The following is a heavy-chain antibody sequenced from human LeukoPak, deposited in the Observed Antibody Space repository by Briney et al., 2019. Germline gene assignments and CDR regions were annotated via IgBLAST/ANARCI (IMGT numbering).Heavy chain of an antibody. CDR1: GYGFTNSW. J-gene: IGHJ4*02. CDR2: IYPGDSDT. CDR3: ARLYTTSSSVDY. Sequence: GESLKISCKGSGYGFTNSWIGWVRQMPGKGLEWMGIIYPGDSDTRYSPSFQGQVTISADKSISTAYLQWSSLKASDTAMYFCARLYTTSSSVDYWGQGTLVTVSS. D-gene: IGHD6-6*01. V-gene: IGHV5-51*01.